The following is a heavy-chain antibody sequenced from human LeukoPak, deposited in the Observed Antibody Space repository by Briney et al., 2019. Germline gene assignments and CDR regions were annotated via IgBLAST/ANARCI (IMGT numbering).Heavy chain of an antibody. CDR1: GGSISSYY. V-gene: IGHV4-59*01. D-gene: IGHD3-22*01. CDR2: IYYIGST. CDR3: AREASTGDSSGYYWHYFDY. Sequence: SETLSLTCTVSGGSISSYYWSWIRQPPGKGREWIGYIYYIGSTNYNPSLKSRVTISVDTSKNQFSLKLSSVTAADTAVYYCAREASTGDSSGYYWHYFDYWGQGTLVTVSS. J-gene: IGHJ4*02.